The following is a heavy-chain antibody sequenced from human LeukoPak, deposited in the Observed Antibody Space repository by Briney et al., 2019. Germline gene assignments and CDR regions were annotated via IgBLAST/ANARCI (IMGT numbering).Heavy chain of an antibody. D-gene: IGHD3-22*01. V-gene: IGHV3-53*01. CDR2: IYSGGST. CDR1: GFTVSSNY. Sequence: GGSLRLSCAASGFTVSSNYMSWVRQAPGKGLEWVSVIYSGGSTYYADSVKGRFTISRDNANNSLYLHMNSLRAEDTAVYYCARDPPSGYDSPGDWGQGTLVTVSS. J-gene: IGHJ4*02. CDR3: ARDPPSGYDSPGD.